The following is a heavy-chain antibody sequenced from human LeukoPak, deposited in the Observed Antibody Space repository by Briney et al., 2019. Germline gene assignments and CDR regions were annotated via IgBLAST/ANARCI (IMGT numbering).Heavy chain of an antibody. J-gene: IGHJ4*02. D-gene: IGHD1-14*01. CDR2: IYRGANA. CDR1: GFTVSGNY. V-gene: IGHV3-53*01. CDR3: AKLHNLNCDY. Sequence: PGGSLRLSCAASGFTVSGNYMSWVRQAPGKGLEWVSVIYRGANAYYVDSVKGRFTISRDNSKNTFFLQMNNLRPEDTAVYYCAKLHNLNCDYWGLGTLVTVSS.